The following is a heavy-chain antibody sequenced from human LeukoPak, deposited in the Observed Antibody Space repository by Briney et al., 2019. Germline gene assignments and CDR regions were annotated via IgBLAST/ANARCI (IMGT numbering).Heavy chain of an antibody. D-gene: IGHD6-19*01. V-gene: IGHV3-23*01. CDR2: ISGSGGST. CDR3: ARDVHAVAGTNYYYYMDV. Sequence: GGTLRLSCAASGFTFSSYGMSWVRQAPGKGLEWVSAISGSGGSTYYADSVKGRFTISRDNAKNSLYLQMNSLRAEDTAVYYCARDVHAVAGTNYYYYMDVWGKGTTVTVSS. J-gene: IGHJ6*03. CDR1: GFTFSSYG.